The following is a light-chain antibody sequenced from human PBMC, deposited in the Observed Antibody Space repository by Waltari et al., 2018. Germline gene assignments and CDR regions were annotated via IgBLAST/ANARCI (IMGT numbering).Light chain of an antibody. CDR1: SSDVGVYNY. CDR2: EFS. CDR3: SSYAGNNVYV. Sequence: QSALTQPPSASGSPGQSVTIPCTGTSSDVGVYNYVSWYQQHPGKAPKLMIYEFSKRPSGVPDRFSGSKSGNTASLTVSGLQAEDEADYYCSSYAGNNVYVFGTGTKVTVL. J-gene: IGLJ1*01. V-gene: IGLV2-8*01.